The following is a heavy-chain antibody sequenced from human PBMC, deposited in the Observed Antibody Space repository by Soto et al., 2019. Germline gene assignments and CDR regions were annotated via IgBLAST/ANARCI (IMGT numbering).Heavy chain of an antibody. V-gene: IGHV5-51*01. J-gene: IGHJ3*02. CDR2: IYPGDSDT. CDR1: GYSFTSYW. Sequence: PGESLKISCKGSGYSFTSYWIGWVRQMPGKGPEWMGIIYPGDSDTRYSPSFQGQVTISADKSISTAYLQWSSLKASDTAMYYCARQLYGGILEWSNAFDIWGQGTMVTVS. CDR3: ARQLYGGILEWSNAFDI. D-gene: IGHD3-3*01.